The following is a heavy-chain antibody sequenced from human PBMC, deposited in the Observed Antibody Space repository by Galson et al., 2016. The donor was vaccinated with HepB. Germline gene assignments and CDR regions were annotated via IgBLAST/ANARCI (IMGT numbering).Heavy chain of an antibody. CDR2: VHNSGYT. CDR1: GDSISSYY. D-gene: IGHD6-19*01. J-gene: IGHJ4*03. CDR3: AREYSSFDY. V-gene: IGHV4-59*01. Sequence: LTCAVSGDSISSYYWHWIRLPTGKGLEWIGYVHNSGYTTYNPSLNGRVTISMDTSKNQFSLKLSSVTAADTAVYYCAREYSSFDYVGHGILVTVSS.